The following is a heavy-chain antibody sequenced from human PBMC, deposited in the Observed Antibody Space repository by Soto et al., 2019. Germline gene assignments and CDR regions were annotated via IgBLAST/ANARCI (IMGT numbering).Heavy chain of an antibody. CDR1: GGTFSSYT. J-gene: IGHJ3*02. Sequence: QVQLVQSGAEVKKPGSSVKVSCKASGGTFSSYTISWVRQAPGQGLEWMGRIIPILGIANYAQKFQGRVTITADKSTSTAYMELSSLRSEDTAVYYCAREGSRDDAFDIWGQGTMVTVSS. CDR2: IIPILGIA. CDR3: AREGSRDDAFDI. V-gene: IGHV1-69*08. D-gene: IGHD2-15*01.